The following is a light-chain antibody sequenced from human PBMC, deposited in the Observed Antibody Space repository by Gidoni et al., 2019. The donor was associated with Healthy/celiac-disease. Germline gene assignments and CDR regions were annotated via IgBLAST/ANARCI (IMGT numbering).Light chain of an antibody. CDR2: AAS. CDR1: QSIRRY. V-gene: IGKV1-39*01. J-gene: IGKJ2*01. Sequence: DIQMTQSPSSLSASVGDRVTITCRASQSIRRYLNWYQQKPGKDPKLLIYAASSLQSGVPSRGSGSGTGTDFTLTISSLQPEDFETYYCQQSYSTHTFGQGTKLEIK. CDR3: QQSYSTHT.